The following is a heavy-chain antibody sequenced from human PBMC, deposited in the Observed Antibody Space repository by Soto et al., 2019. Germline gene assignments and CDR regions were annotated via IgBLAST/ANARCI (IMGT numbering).Heavy chain of an antibody. CDR2: IIPFHGVT. CDR1: GGTFSPYT. V-gene: IGHV1-69*08. D-gene: IGHD3-10*01. CDR3: TRDWEITASTWSFGGF. J-gene: IGHJ4*02. Sequence: QVQLVQSGAEVKKPGSSVKVSCKASGGTFSPYTINWVRQAPGQGLEWMGRIIPFHGVTNYAQKFQARVTITADKSTSTAYMELSGLRFEDTAMYYCTRDWEITASTWSFGGFWGRGTLVTVSS.